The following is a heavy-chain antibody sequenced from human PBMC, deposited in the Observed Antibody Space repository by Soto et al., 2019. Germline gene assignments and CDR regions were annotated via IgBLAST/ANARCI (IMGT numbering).Heavy chain of an antibody. V-gene: IGHV3-21*01. J-gene: IGHJ5*02. CDR2: ISSSSRYI. CDR3: AREGGPTAMDQYNWFDP. D-gene: IGHD5-18*01. CDR1: GFTFSSYS. Sequence: GGSLRLSCAASGFTFSSYSMNWVRQAPGKGLEWVSSISSSSRYIYYPDSVKGRFTISRDNAKNSLYLQMSSLRAEDTAVYYCAREGGPTAMDQYNWFDPWGQGTLVTVSS.